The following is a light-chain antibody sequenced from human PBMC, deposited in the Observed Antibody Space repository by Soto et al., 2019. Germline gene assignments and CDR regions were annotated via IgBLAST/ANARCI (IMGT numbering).Light chain of an antibody. J-gene: IGKJ4*01. CDR3: QQLNGYQLA. CDR1: PAMSNY. CDR2: SAS. V-gene: IGKV1-9*01. Sequence: DIQLTQSPSFLSSFVGSTVTNTCRASPAMSNYLAWYQQKPGKVPKLLIRSASTLQSGVPPRFSGGGSGTEFTLTISTLQPDDSGIYYCQQLNGYQLAFGGGTNVEIK.